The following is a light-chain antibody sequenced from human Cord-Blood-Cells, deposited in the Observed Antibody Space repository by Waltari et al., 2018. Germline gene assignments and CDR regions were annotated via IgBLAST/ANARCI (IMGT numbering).Light chain of an antibody. CDR3: QQSYSTPWT. CDR1: QSISSY. J-gene: IGKJ1*01. V-gene: IGKV1-39*01. CDR2: AAS. Sequence: DIQMTQSPSSLSASVGDRVTIPCRASQSISSYLNWYQQKPGKAPKLLIYAASSLQSWVPSRFSGSGSETDFTLTISSLQPEDFATYYCQQSYSTPWTFGQGTKVEIK.